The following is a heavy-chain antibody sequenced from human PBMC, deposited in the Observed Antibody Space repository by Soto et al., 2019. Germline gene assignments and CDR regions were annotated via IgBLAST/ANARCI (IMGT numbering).Heavy chain of an antibody. Sequence: QVQLVESGGGVVQPGRSLRLSSAASGFIFSSYGMHWVRQAPGKGLEWVAVISYDGSNKYYADSVKGRFTISRDNSKNTLYLQMNSLRAEDTAVYYCAKEVWSGPMDVWGQGTTVTVSS. J-gene: IGHJ6*02. CDR1: GFIFSSYG. D-gene: IGHD3-3*01. CDR3: AKEVWSGPMDV. CDR2: ISYDGSNK. V-gene: IGHV3-30*18.